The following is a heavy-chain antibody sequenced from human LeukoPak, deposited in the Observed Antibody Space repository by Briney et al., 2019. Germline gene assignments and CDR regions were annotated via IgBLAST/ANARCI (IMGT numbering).Heavy chain of an antibody. D-gene: IGHD4-17*01. J-gene: IGHJ4*02. V-gene: IGHV3-21*01. CDR2: ISSSSSYI. CDR1: GFTFSSYS. CDR3: ARSATVTTNDY. Sequence: PGGSLRLSCAASGFTFSSYSMHWVRQAPGKGLEWVSSISSSSSYIYYADSVKGRFTISRDNAKNALYLQMNSLGAEDTAVYYCARSATVTTNDYWGQGTLVTVSS.